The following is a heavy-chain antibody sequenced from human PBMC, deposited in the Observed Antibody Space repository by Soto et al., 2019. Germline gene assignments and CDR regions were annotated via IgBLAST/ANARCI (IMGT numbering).Heavy chain of an antibody. CDR2: ISYDGSNK. J-gene: IGHJ4*02. Sequence: GGSLRLSCAASGFTFSSYGMHWVRQAPGKGLEWVAVISYDGSNKYYADSVKGRFTISRDNSKNTLYLQMNSLRAEDTAVYYCATSRPTSSWSGFDSWGQGTLVTVSS. D-gene: IGHD6-13*01. CDR1: GFTFSSYG. CDR3: ATSRPTSSWSGFDS. V-gene: IGHV3-30*03.